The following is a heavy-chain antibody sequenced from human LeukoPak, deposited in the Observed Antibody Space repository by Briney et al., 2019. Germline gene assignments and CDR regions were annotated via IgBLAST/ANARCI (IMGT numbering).Heavy chain of an antibody. CDR1: GFTFSGFW. Sequence: GSLRLSCAVSGFTFSGFWMSWSRQAPGKGLEWVASINSDGSEGYYADVVKGRFTISRDSAKNSLYLQINSLRAEDTAVYYCARSSYSSSSSVWGQGTMVTVSS. V-gene: IGHV3-7*03. J-gene: IGHJ3*01. CDR2: INSDGSEG. D-gene: IGHD6-6*01. CDR3: ARSSYSSSSSV.